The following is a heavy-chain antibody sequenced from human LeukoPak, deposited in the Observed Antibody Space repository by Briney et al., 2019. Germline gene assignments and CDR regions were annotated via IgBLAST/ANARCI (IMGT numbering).Heavy chain of an antibody. V-gene: IGHV4-34*01. CDR2: INHSGST. CDR3: ARGFMITFGGVIAHFDY. Sequence: SETLSLTCAVYGGSFSGYYWSWIRQPPGKGLEWIGEINHSGSTNYNPSLKSRVTISVDTSKNQFSLKLSSVTAADMAVYYCARGFMITFGGVIAHFDYWGQGTLVTVSS. CDR1: GGSFSGYY. J-gene: IGHJ4*02. D-gene: IGHD3-16*02.